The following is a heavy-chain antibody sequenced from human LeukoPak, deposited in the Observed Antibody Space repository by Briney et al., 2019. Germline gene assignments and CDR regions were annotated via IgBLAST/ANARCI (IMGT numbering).Heavy chain of an antibody. Sequence: PSETLSLTCAVYGGSFSGYYWSWIRQPPGKGLEWIGEINRSGSTNYNPSLKSRVTISVDTSKNQFSLKLSSVTAADTAVYYCARGSLYCSSTSCYSYYFDYWGQGTLVTVSS. CDR3: ARGSLYCSSTSCYSYYFDY. D-gene: IGHD2-2*01. CDR1: GGSFSGYY. J-gene: IGHJ4*02. CDR2: INRSGST. V-gene: IGHV4-34*01.